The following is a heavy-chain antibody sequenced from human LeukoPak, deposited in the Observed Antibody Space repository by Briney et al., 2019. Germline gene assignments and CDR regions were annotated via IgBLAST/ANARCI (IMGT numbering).Heavy chain of an antibody. J-gene: IGHJ4*02. CDR3: ARDWKYKVDY. Sequence: GGSLRLSCAASGFTFSTYSVNWVPQAPGKGLEWVSSITSSGSSIYYADSVKGRFTTSRGNAKNSLYLQMNSLRAEDTAVYYCARDWKYKVDYWGQGTLVTVSS. V-gene: IGHV3-21*01. D-gene: IGHD1-7*01. CDR1: GFTFSTYS. CDR2: ITSSGSSI.